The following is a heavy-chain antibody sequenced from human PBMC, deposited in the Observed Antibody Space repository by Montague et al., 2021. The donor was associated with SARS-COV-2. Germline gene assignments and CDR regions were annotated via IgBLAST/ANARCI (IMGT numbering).Heavy chain of an antibody. J-gene: IGHJ6*02. CDR3: ARDSYGMDV. CDR2: IYSGGST. V-gene: IGHV3-66*02. Sequence: PLRLSCAASGFTVSSNYMSWVRQAPGKGLEWVSVIYSGGSTYYADSVKGRFTISRDNSKNTLYLQMNSLRDEDTAVYYCARDSYGMDVWGQGTTVTVSS. CDR1: GFTVSSNY.